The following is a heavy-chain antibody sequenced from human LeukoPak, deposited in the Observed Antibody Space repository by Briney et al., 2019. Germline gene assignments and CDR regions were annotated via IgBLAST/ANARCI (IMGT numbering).Heavy chain of an antibody. J-gene: IGHJ4*02. V-gene: IGHV3-7*01. CDR2: IKLDGSEK. Sequence: GGSLRLSCAASGFTLSRYSMNWVRQAPGKGLQWEANIKLDGSEKYYVDSVKGRFTISRDNAQNPLHLRMNRLRAEDTAVYYCARSLDYWDQGTLVIVSS. CDR3: ARSLDY. CDR1: GFTLSRYS.